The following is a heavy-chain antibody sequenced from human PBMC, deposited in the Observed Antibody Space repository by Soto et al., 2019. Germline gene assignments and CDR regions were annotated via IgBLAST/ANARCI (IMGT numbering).Heavy chain of an antibody. V-gene: IGHV3-9*01. Sequence: EVQLVESGGGLVQPGRSLRLACAASGFTFDQYTMHWVRQAPGKGLEWVSSITWHSGTIGYADSVKGRFTISRDNAKNSLYLQMNSLRGEDTALYYGARVMITFGDCNYYYTDVWCTGTTVPVSS. D-gene: IGHD3-16*01. CDR1: GFTFDQYT. CDR3: ARVMITFGDCNYYYTDV. J-gene: IGHJ6*03. CDR2: ITWHSGTI.